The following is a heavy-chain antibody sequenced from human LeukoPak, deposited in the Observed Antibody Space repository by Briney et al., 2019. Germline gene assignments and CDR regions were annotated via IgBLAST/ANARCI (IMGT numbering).Heavy chain of an antibody. V-gene: IGHV3-21*04. D-gene: IGHD1/OR15-1a*01. Sequence: GGSLRLSCAASGFTFSSYWIHWVRQAPGKGLEWVSSISSSGSYIYFADSVKGRFTISRDNAKNSLYLQMNSLRAEDTALYYCARGEHDAFDIWGQGTMVTVSS. CDR3: ARGEHDAFDI. CDR2: ISSSGSYI. CDR1: GFTFSSYW. J-gene: IGHJ3*02.